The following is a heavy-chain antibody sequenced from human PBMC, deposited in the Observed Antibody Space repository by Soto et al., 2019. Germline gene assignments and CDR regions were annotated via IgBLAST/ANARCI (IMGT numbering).Heavy chain of an antibody. CDR1: GFTFSRNG. D-gene: IGHD3-22*01. J-gene: IGHJ5*01. Sequence: QVQLVESGGGVVQPGTSLRLTCAGSGFTFSRNGMHWVRQAPGKGLEWVALVSYDRSKKYYVDSVKGRFTISRDNSENTLYLQMNSLRAEDTPVYYCARWVGGSMSDNSGKYDSWGQGTLVTVSS. CDR2: VSYDRSKK. CDR3: ARWVGGSMSDNSGKYDS. V-gene: IGHV3-30*03.